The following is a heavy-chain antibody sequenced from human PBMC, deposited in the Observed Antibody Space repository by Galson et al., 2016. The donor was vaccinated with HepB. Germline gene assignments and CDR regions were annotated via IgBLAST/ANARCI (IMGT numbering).Heavy chain of an antibody. J-gene: IGHJ4*02. CDR2: ISSIGGSI. CDR1: GFAFSNYY. V-gene: IGHV3-11*01. CDR3: ARSVGRGPAAHFGF. D-gene: IGHD2-2*01. Sequence: SLRLSCAASGFAFSNYYMSWIRQAPGKGLEWISYISSIGGSIHYADSVEGRFTISRDNAKNSLYLQMYSLRAEDTAVYYCARSVGRGPAAHFGFWDQGTLVTVSS.